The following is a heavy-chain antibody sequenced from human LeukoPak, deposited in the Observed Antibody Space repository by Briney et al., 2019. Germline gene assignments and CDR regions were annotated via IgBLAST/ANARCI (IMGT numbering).Heavy chain of an antibody. Sequence: PGGSLRLSCAASGFIFSNYVMSWVRQAPGKGPEWVSAISGSSVKTYYADSVKGRFTISRDDSENTLYLQMNSLRAEDTAIYYCTIEEAYFDAWLAYYFDYWGQGTLVTVSS. CDR1: GFIFSNYV. CDR3: TIEEAYFDAWLAYYFDY. V-gene: IGHV3-23*01. CDR2: ISGSSVKT. D-gene: IGHD3-9*01. J-gene: IGHJ4*02.